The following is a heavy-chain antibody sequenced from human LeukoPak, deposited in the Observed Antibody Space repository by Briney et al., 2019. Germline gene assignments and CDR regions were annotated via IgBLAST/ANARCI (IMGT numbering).Heavy chain of an antibody. D-gene: IGHD3-22*01. CDR2: IYYSGST. J-gene: IGHJ4*02. CDR3: DLQEYYDSSGSYDY. V-gene: IGHV4-34*01. Sequence: SETLSLTCAVYGGSFSGYYWSWIRQPPGKGLEWIGSIYYSGSTYYNPSLKSRVTISVDTSKNQFSLKLSSVTAADTAVYYCDLQEYYDSSGSYDYWGQGTLVTVSS. CDR1: GGSFSGYY.